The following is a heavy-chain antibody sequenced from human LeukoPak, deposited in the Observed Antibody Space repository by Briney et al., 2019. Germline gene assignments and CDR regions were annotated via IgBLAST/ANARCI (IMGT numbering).Heavy chain of an antibody. V-gene: IGHV1-18*01. CDR2: ISAYNGNT. CDR3: ARDNVVGASDAFDI. Sequence: WASVKVSCKASGYTFTSYGISLVRQAPGQGLEWMGWISAYNGNTNYAQKLQGRVTMTTDTSTSTAYMELRSLRSDDTAVYYCARDNVVGASDAFDIGGQETMVTVSS. CDR1: GYTFTSYG. D-gene: IGHD1-26*01. J-gene: IGHJ3*02.